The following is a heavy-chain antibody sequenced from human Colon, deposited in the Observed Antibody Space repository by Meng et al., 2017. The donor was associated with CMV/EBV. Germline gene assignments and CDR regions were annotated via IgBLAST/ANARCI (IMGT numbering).Heavy chain of an antibody. J-gene: IGHJ4*02. Sequence: SETLSLTCSVSGDSISRGGYYWSWIRQPPGKGLEWIGFIYYTGTIKSNPSLSSRVTMSVDTSKNQFSLRLNSVTAADTAIYYCAKVGLGASTEIYYFDFWGQGALVTVSS. D-gene: IGHD1-26*01. CDR3: AKVGLGASTEIYYFDF. CDR1: GDSISRGGYY. CDR2: IYYTGTI. V-gene: IGHV4-61*08.